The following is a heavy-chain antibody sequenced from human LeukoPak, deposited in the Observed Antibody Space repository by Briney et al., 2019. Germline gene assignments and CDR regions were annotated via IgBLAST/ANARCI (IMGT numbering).Heavy chain of an antibody. J-gene: IGHJ1*01. CDR1: GFTFRSYE. Sequence: GGSLRLSCAASGFTFRSYEMNWVRQVPGKGLEWISYISSSGSTIYLADSVKGRFTISRDNAKNSLYLQMNSLRAEDTAVYYCAGPSRPYRSSEYFQHWGQGTLVIVSS. CDR2: ISSSGSTI. CDR3: AGPSRPYRSSEYFQH. D-gene: IGHD6-13*01. V-gene: IGHV3-48*03.